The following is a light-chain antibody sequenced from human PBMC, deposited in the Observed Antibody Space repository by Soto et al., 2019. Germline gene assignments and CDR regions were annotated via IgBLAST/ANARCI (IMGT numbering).Light chain of an antibody. V-gene: IGLV2-23*02. J-gene: IGLJ2*01. Sequence: QSVLTQPASVSGSPGQSITISCTGTSSDVGGQNAVSWYQQHPGKAPKFMIYDVSKRPSGVSSRFSGSKSGNTASLTISGLQAEDEADYYCCSHAGSSTVVFGGGTKLTVL. CDR3: CSHAGSSTVV. CDR1: SSDVGGQNA. CDR2: DVS.